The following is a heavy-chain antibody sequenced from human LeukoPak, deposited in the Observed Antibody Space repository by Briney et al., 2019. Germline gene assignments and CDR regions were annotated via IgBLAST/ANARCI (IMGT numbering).Heavy chain of an antibody. CDR2: FYSGGSS. CDR3: ARDRGYGYGFFDH. Sequence: GGSLRLSCAASGFTVRSIYMTWVRQAPGKGLEWVSSFYSGGSSYYADSVKGRFIISRDSSTDTLYLQMNNLRVEDTAVYFCARDRGYGYGFFDHWGQGTLVTVSS. D-gene: IGHD5-18*01. CDR1: GFTVRSIY. V-gene: IGHV3-53*01. J-gene: IGHJ4*02.